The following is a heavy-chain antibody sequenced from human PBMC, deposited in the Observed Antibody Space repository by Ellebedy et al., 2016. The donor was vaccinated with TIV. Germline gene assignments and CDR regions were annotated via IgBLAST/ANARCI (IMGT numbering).Heavy chain of an antibody. CDR3: ARGDNYYYDSSGYYYTY. J-gene: IGHJ4*02. D-gene: IGHD3-22*01. V-gene: IGHV1-46*01. Sequence: ASVKVSCKASGYTFTSYFMYWVRQAPGQGLEWMGIINPSGGDTNYAQRFQGRVTMTRDTSTSTFYMELSSLRSEDTAVYYCARGDNYYYDSSGYYYTYWGQGTLVTVSS. CDR2: INPSGGDT. CDR1: GYTFTSYF.